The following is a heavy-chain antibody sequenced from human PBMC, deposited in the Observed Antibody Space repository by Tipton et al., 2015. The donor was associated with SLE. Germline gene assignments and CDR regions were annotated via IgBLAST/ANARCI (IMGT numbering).Heavy chain of an antibody. D-gene: IGHD1-14*01. J-gene: IGHJ4*02. CDR3: VKDDGDNGHPPFDY. CDR1: GFTFSNYG. CDR2: IRYDGSNK. V-gene: IGHV3-30*02. Sequence: GSLRLSCAASGFTFSNYGMHWVRQAPGKGLKCVAFIRYDGSNKFHADSVRGRFTISRDNSKNTVDLQMNSLRVEDTAVYYCVKDDGDNGHPPFDYWGQGTLLTVSS.